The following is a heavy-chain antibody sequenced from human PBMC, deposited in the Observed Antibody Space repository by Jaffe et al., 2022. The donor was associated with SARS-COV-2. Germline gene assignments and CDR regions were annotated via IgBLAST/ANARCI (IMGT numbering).Heavy chain of an antibody. Sequence: EVQLVESGGGLVKPGGSLRLSCAASGFTLSSYTMNWVRQAPGKGLEWVSSISSTSTYIYYADSVKGRFTISRDNAKNSLYLQMNSLRAEDTAVYYCARDNKPIAAAGTSLHSWGQGTLVTVSS. D-gene: IGHD6-13*01. CDR1: GFTLSSYT. CDR3: ARDNKPIAAAGTSLHS. CDR2: ISSTSTYI. J-gene: IGHJ4*02. V-gene: IGHV3-21*01.